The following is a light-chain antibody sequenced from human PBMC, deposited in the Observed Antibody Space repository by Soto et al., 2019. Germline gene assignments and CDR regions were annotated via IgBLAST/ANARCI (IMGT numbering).Light chain of an antibody. V-gene: IGKV3-11*01. J-gene: IGKJ5*01. CDR2: DAS. CDR3: QQRSNWPSIT. Sequence: EIVFTHSPATLSLSAGERATLSCRPSQSVSSYLAWCQQKPGQAPRLLIYDASNRATGIPARFSGSGSGTDFTLTISSLEPEDFAVYYCQQRSNWPSITFGQGTRLEIK. CDR1: QSVSSY.